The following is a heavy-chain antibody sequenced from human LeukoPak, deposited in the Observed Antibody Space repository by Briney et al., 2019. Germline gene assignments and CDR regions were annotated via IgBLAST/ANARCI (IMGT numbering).Heavy chain of an antibody. J-gene: IGHJ6*02. CDR2: IHYSGST. D-gene: IGHD3-10*01. Sequence: SETLSLTCTVSGDSIRSSSYYWGGIRQPPGKGLEWIGSIHYSGSTYYNPSLKSRVTISVDTSKNQFSLKLNSVTAADTAVYYCTRRSSSMVRGVLYFYGMDVWGQGTTVTVSS. CDR1: GDSIRSSSYY. V-gene: IGHV4-39*01. CDR3: TRRSSSMVRGVLYFYGMDV.